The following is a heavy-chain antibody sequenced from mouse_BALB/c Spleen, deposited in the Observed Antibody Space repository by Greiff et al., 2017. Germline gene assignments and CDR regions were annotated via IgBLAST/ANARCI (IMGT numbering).Heavy chain of an antibody. V-gene: IGHV1S130*01. Sequence: VQLQQPGSVLVRPGASVKLSCKASGYTFTSSWMHWAKQRPGQGLEWIGEIHPNSGNTNYNEKFKGKATLTADTSSSTAYMQLSSLTSENSAVYFCARGMDGNYPLFDYWGQGTTLTVSS. CDR3: ARGMDGNYPLFDY. CDR1: GYTFTSSW. J-gene: IGHJ2*01. CDR2: IHPNSGNT. D-gene: IGHD2-1*01.